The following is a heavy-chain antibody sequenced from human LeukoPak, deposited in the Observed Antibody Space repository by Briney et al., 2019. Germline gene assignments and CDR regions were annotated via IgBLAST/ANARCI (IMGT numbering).Heavy chain of an antibody. CDR1: GYTFTTYD. CDR2: SSSYNGDT. J-gene: IGHJ4*02. V-gene: IGHV1-18*01. D-gene: IGHD6-19*01. CDR3: ARYTSAWFYFDY. Sequence: ASVKVSCKASGYTFTTYDINWVRQSTGQGLEWMGGINWSSSYNGDTNYTRNLQGRVTMTTDTSTSTAYLELRSLTSDDTAIYYCARYTSAWFYFDYWGQGTLVTVSS.